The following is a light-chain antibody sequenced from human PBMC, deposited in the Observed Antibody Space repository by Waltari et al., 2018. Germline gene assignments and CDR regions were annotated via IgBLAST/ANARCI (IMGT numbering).Light chain of an antibody. CDR3: CSYAGSYTYV. CDR1: NSDAGGYNY. V-gene: IGLV2-11*01. CDR2: DVS. J-gene: IGLJ1*01. Sequence: QSALTQPRPVSGSPGQSVTIPCPGTNSDAGGYNYASWYQHHPGKAPKLMIYDVSKRPSGVPDRFSGSKSGNTASLTISGLQAEDEADYYCCSYAGSYTYVFGTGTKVTVL.